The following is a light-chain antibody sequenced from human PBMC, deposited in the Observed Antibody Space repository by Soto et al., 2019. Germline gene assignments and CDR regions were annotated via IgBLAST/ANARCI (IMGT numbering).Light chain of an antibody. CDR2: SNS. CDR1: SSNIGRDT. Sequence: QSVLTQPPSASGTPGQRVTISCSGSSSNIGRDTVNWYQQLPGTAPKLLIYSNSNRPSGVPDRFSGSKSGTSASLAITGLQAEDEADYYCQSYDSSLSGYVVFGGGTKLTVL. J-gene: IGLJ2*01. V-gene: IGLV1-40*01. CDR3: QSYDSSLSGYVV.